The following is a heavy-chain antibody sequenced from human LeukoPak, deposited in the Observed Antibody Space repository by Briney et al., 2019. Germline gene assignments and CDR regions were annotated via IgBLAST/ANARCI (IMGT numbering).Heavy chain of an antibody. CDR3: ARDWFGDYQTYN. D-gene: IGHD4-17*01. CDR1: GYTFTTYD. Sequence: ASVKVSCKASGYTFTTYDINWVRQATGQGLEWMGWMNPNSGNTGYAQKFQGRVTMTRNTSISTAYMELSSLRSDDTAVYYCARDWFGDYQTYNWGQGTLVAVSS. J-gene: IGHJ4*02. V-gene: IGHV1-8*01. CDR2: MNPNSGNT.